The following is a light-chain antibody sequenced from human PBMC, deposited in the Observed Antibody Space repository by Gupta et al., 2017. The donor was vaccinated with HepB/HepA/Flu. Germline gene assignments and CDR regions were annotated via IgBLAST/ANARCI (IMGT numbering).Light chain of an antibody. CDR2: LGS. CDR1: QSLLHSNGYNY. J-gene: IGKJ3*01. Sequence: DNVMTQSPLSLPVTPGEPASISCRSSQSLLHSNGYNYLDWYLQKPGQSPQLLIYLGSNRASGVPDRFSGSGSGTDFTLKISRVEAEDVGVYYCMQALQTPRTFGPGTKVDIK. CDR3: MQALQTPRT. V-gene: IGKV2-28*01.